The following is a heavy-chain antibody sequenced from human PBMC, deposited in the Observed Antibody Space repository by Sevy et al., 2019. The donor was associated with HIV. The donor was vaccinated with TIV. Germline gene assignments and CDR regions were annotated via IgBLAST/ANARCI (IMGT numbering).Heavy chain of an antibody. CDR3: ARENRHCTNGICYGYYGMDV. Sequence: GGSLRLSCAASGFTFSSYGMHWVRQAPGKGLEWVAFIRYDGSNKYYADSVKGRFTISRDNSKNTLYLQMNSLRAEDTAVYYCARENRHCTNGICYGYYGMDVWGQGTTVTVSS. D-gene: IGHD2-8*01. CDR2: IRYDGSNK. V-gene: IGHV3-30*02. J-gene: IGHJ6*02. CDR1: GFTFSSYG.